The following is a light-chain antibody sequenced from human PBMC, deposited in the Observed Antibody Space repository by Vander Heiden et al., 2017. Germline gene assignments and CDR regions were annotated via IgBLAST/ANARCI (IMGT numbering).Light chain of an antibody. V-gene: IGKV1-39*01. J-gene: IGKJ2*01. CDR3: QQSDSTPRT. Sequence: DIQMTQSPSSLSASVGDRVTITCRASQSISSYLNWYQQKPGKAPKLLIYAASSFLSGVPSTFSGSGSGTDFTLTIIRLLPEDFATYYCQQSDSTPRTFGQGTKLEIK. CDR1: QSISSY. CDR2: AAS.